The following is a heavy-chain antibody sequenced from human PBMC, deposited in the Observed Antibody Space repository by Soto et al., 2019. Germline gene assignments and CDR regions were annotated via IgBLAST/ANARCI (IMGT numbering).Heavy chain of an antibody. J-gene: IGHJ6*02. CDR1: GGSISSYY. D-gene: IGHD3-3*01. V-gene: IGHV4-59*01. CDR2: IYYSGST. Sequence: PSETLSLTCTVSGGSISSYYWSWIRQPPGKGLEWIGYIYYSGSTNYNPSLKSRGTISVDTYKNQFSLKQSSVTGADTAVYYCARGQEGYYDFWSGYYTQTWLSYGMDVWGQGTTVTVSS. CDR3: ARGQEGYYDFWSGYYTQTWLSYGMDV.